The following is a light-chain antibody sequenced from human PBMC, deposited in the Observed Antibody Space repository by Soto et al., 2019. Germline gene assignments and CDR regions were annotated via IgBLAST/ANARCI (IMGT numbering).Light chain of an antibody. Sequence: AIQLTQSPSSLSASVGDRVTITCRASQGISSALAWYQQKPGQAPKLLIYDASSLESGVPSRFSGSGSGTDFTLTISSLQPEDFATYDCQQFKSYPRTFGPGTKVDIK. CDR3: QQFKSYPRT. CDR1: QGISSA. CDR2: DAS. V-gene: IGKV1-13*02. J-gene: IGKJ3*01.